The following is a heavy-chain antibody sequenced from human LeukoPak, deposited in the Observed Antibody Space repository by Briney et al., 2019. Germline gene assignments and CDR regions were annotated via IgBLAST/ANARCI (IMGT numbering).Heavy chain of an antibody. D-gene: IGHD5-18*01. V-gene: IGHV5-51*01. CDR1: GYTFTTYW. CDR3: ARQTVNTAGDYFDF. CDR2: IFPDDSDT. Sequence: GESLKISCKGSGYTFTTYWTGWVRQMPGKGLEWMGIIFPDDSDTRYSPSFQSQVTISADKSISTAYLQWSSLKASDTAVYYCARQTVNTAGDYFDFWGQGTLVTVSS. J-gene: IGHJ4*02.